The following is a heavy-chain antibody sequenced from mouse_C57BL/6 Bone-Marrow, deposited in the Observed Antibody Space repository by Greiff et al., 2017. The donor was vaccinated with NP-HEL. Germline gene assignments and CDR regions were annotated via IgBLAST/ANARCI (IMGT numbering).Heavy chain of an antibody. J-gene: IGHJ3*01. D-gene: IGHD3-3*01. CDR2: INPNNGGT. V-gene: IGHV1-18*01. Sequence: VQLKQSGPELVKPGASVKISCKASGYTFTDYNMDWVKQSPGKSLEWIGDINPNNGGTIYNQKFKGKATLTVDKSSSTAYMELRSLTSEDTAVYYCARAGWAGAYWGQGTLVTVSA. CDR1: GYTFTDYN. CDR3: ARAGWAGAY.